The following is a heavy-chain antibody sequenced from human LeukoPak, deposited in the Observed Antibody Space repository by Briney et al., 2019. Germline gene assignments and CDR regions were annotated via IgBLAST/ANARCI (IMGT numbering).Heavy chain of an antibody. CDR3: ARGPLFGEFKGFDP. CDR1: GFTVSSNY. Sequence: PGGSLRLSCAASGFTVSSNYMSWVRQAPGKGLEWVSGINWNGGSTGYADSVKGRFTISRDNAKNSLYLQMNSLRAEDTALYHCARGPLFGEFKGFDPWGQGTLVTVSS. J-gene: IGHJ5*02. V-gene: IGHV3-20*01. D-gene: IGHD3-10*01. CDR2: INWNGGST.